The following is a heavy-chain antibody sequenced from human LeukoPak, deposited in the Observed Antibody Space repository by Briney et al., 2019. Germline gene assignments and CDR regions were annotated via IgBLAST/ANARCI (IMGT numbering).Heavy chain of an antibody. CDR3: AKDRGGYYYDSSGYSN. CDR1: GFTFTSYA. J-gene: IGHJ4*02. Sequence: PGGSLRLSCAASGFTFTSYAMSWVRQAPGKGLEWVSALSGSGGTTYYADSVKGRFTISRDTSKNTLYLQMNSLRAEDTAVYYCAKDRGGYYYDSSGYSNWGQGTLVTVSS. D-gene: IGHD3-22*01. V-gene: IGHV3-23*01. CDR2: LSGSGGTT.